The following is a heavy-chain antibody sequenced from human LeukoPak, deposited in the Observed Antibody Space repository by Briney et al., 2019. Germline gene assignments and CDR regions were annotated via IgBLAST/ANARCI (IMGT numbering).Heavy chain of an antibody. J-gene: IGHJ4*02. CDR3: TTVGSSSWFYLYYFDY. CDR1: GFTFRNAW. CDR2: IKSKTEGGAT. Sequence: GGSLRLSCAASGFTFRNAWMSWVRQAPGKGLEWVGRIKSKTEGGATDYGTPVKGRFTISRDDSKNTLYLQMNSLKTEDTAVYYCTTVGSSSWFYLYYFDYWGQGTLVTVSS. D-gene: IGHD6-13*01. V-gene: IGHV3-15*01.